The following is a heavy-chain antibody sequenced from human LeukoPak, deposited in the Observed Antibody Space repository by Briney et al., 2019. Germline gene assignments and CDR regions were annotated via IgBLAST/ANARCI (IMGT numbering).Heavy chain of an antibody. CDR3: ARDPDRRSPEYYFDY. J-gene: IGHJ4*02. V-gene: IGHV3-7*01. D-gene: IGHD1-14*01. Sequence: GGSLRLSCAASGFTLDDYGMSWVRQAPGKGLEWVANIKQDGSEKYYVDSVKGRFTISRDNAKNSLYLQMNSLRAEDTAVYYCARDPDRRSPEYYFDYWGQGTLVTVSS. CDR1: GFTLDDYG. CDR2: IKQDGSEK.